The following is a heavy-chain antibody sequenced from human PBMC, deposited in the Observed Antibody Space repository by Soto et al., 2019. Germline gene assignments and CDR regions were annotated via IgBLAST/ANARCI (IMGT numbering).Heavy chain of an antibody. CDR3: ARGGSDVGGCYFDS. Sequence: GSLRLSCEASGFTFYNYAMAWVRQAPGRGLEWVSGITSSGGTYYADAVKGRFTISRDNSENTLYLQMNSLRAEDTAVYYCARGGSDVGGCYFDSWGQGTLVTVSS. D-gene: IGHD3-10*01. CDR2: ITSSGGT. CDR1: GFTFYNYA. J-gene: IGHJ4*02. V-gene: IGHV3-23*01.